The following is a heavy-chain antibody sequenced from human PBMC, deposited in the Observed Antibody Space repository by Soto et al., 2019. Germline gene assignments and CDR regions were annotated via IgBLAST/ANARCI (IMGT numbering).Heavy chain of an antibody. CDR3: ARVVGGIPVAGSWNWFDP. Sequence: QVQLVQSGTEVKKPGASVKVSCKASGYTFTSYALSWVRHAPGQGLEWMGWISTYNGNTNYAQNLQGRVTMTTDISTNTAYMELWSLRSDDTAVYYCARVVGGIPVAGSWNWFDPWGQGTLVTVSS. V-gene: IGHV1-18*04. D-gene: IGHD6-19*01. CDR1: GYTFTSYA. J-gene: IGHJ5*02. CDR2: ISTYNGNT.